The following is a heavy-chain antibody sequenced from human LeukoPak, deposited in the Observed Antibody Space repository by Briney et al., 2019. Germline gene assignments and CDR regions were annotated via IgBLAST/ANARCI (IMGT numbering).Heavy chain of an antibody. V-gene: IGHV3-23*01. CDR3: AKGRLSLIDY. CDR2: VSSSGGST. Sequence: TGGSLRLSCAASGFIFTSYAMSWVRQAPGKGLEWLSVVSSSGGSTYYADSVKGRFTISRDNSKNTLYLQMKSLRAEDTAVYYCAKGRLSLIDYWGQGTLVTVSS. J-gene: IGHJ4*02. CDR1: GFIFTSYA. D-gene: IGHD3-16*01.